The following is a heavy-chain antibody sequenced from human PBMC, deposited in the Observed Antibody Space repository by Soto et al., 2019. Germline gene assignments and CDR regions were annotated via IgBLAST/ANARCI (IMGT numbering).Heavy chain of an antibody. CDR3: AKQAAGAGPDY. D-gene: IGHD6-13*01. CDR1: GFTFSSYA. V-gene: IGHV3-23*01. Sequence: EVQLLESGGGLVQPGGSLRLSCAASGFTFSSYAMSWVRQAPGKGLEWVSLISGSGSGTYYADSVKGRFTISRDNSKNTLNLQMNRLRAEDTAVYYCAKQAAGAGPDYWGRGTLVTVAS. J-gene: IGHJ4*02. CDR2: ISGSGSGT.